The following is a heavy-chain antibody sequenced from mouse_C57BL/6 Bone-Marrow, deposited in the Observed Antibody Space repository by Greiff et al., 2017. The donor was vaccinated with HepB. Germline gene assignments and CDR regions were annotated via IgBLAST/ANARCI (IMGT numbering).Heavy chain of an antibody. J-gene: IGHJ4*01. Sequence: QVQLQQPGAELVRPGSSVKLSCKASGYTFTSYWMHWVKQRPIQGLEWIGNIDPSDSETHYNQKFKDKATLTVDKSSSTAYMQLSSLTSEDSAVYYCARNYYGSSYYAMDYWGQGTSVTVSS. CDR2: IDPSDSET. CDR1: GYTFTSYW. V-gene: IGHV1-52*01. D-gene: IGHD1-1*01. CDR3: ARNYYGSSYYAMDY.